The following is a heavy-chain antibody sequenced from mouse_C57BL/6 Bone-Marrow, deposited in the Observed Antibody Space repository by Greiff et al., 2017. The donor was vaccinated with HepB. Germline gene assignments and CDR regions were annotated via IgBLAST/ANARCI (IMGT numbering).Heavy chain of an antibody. CDR2: IDPSDSYT. D-gene: IGHD1-1*01. V-gene: IGHV1-50*01. Sequence: QVQLQQPGAELVKPGASVKLSCKASGYTFTSYWMQWVKQRPGQGLEWIGEIDPSDSYTNYNQKFKGKATLTVDTSSSTAYMQLSSLTSGDSAVYYCGRERGYGSGSCAYWGQGTRVTVSA. CDR1: GYTFTSYW. J-gene: IGHJ3*01. CDR3: GRERGYGSGSCAY.